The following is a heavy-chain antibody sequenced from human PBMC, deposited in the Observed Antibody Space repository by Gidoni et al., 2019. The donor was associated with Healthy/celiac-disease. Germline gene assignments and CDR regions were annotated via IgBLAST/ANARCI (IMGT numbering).Heavy chain of an antibody. V-gene: IGHV1-69*01. CDR3: ARVGHYYDSSGYTRPNWFDP. J-gene: IGHJ5*02. Sequence: QVQLVQSGAEVKKPGSSVKVSCKASGGTFSSYAISWVRQAPGQGLEWMGGIIPIFGTANYAQKFQGRVTITADESTSTAYMELSSLRSEDTAVYYCARVGHYYDSSGYTRPNWFDPWGQGTLVTVSS. CDR2: IIPIFGTA. CDR1: GGTFSSYA. D-gene: IGHD3-22*01.